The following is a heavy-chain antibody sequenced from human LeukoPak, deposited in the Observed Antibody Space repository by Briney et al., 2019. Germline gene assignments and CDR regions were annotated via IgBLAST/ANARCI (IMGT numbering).Heavy chain of an antibody. CDR2: IYYSGNT. Sequence: SETLSLTCTVSGVSISSSNSYGGWIRQPPGKGLEWIGSIYYSGNTYYNASLKSQVSISIDTSKNRFSLKLTSVTAADTAVYYCARQTGSGLFILPGGQGTLVTVSS. V-gene: IGHV4-39*01. J-gene: IGHJ4*02. CDR3: ARQTGSGLFILP. D-gene: IGHD3/OR15-3a*01. CDR1: GVSISSSNSY.